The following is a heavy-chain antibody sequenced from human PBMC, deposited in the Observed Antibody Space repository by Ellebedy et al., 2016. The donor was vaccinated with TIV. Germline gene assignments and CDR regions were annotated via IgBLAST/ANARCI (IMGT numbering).Heavy chain of an antibody. V-gene: IGHV3-7*01. Sequence: PGGSLRLSCAASGFTFSSYWMSWVLQAAGKGLYWVANIKQDGSEKYFVDSAKGRFTISRDNTKNSLYLQMNSLRAEETAVYFCARENGYYFDYWGQGTLVIVSS. J-gene: IGHJ4*01. CDR2: IKQDGSEK. CDR1: GFTFSSYW. CDR3: ARENGYYFDY. D-gene: IGHD6-25*01.